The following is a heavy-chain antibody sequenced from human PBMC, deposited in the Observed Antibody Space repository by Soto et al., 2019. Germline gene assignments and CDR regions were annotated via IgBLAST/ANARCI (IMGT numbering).Heavy chain of an antibody. CDR3: AHRDHQFRSNWNGCWFDP. D-gene: IGHD1-20*01. J-gene: IGHJ5*02. Sequence: QITLKESGPTLVTPTQTLTLTCSFSGFSLQTNGAGVGWIRQPPGKALEWLALIYWDYDKRYSPSLRTRLTITKGTSKNLLVITMTNMDPVDTATYYCAHRDHQFRSNWNGCWFDPWGQGTLVTVSS. CDR1: GFSLQTNGAG. CDR2: IYWDYDK. V-gene: IGHV2-5*02.